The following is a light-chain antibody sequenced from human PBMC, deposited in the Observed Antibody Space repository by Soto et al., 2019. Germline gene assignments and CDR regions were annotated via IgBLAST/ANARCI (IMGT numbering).Light chain of an antibody. Sequence: IVLTQSPGTLSLSPGERATLSCRASQSVDSRFLAWYQQEPGQAPRRLIYATSTRATGIPDRFSGSGSGTDFDLTLSRLEPQDFAVYYCQPYSSLPPTFGPGTKVDVK. CDR2: ATS. CDR3: QPYSSLPPT. J-gene: IGKJ3*01. CDR1: QSVDSRF. V-gene: IGKV3-20*01.